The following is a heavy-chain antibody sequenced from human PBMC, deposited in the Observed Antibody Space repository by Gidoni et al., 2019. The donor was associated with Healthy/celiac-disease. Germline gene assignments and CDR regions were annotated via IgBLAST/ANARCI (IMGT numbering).Heavy chain of an antibody. J-gene: IGHJ4*02. Sequence: EVQLVESGGGLVQPGRSLRLSCTASGFTFGDYAMSWFRQAPGKGLEWVGFIRSKAYGGTTEYAASVKGRFTISRDDSKSIAYLQMNSLKTEDTAVYYCTRDRSPDYSRDLFDYWGQGTLVTVSS. CDR2: IRSKAYGGTT. CDR3: TRDRSPDYSRDLFDY. V-gene: IGHV3-49*03. CDR1: GFTFGDYA. D-gene: IGHD4-4*01.